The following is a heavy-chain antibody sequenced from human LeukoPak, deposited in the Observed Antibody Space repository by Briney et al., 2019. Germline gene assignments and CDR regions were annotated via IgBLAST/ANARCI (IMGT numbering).Heavy chain of an antibody. J-gene: IGHJ4*02. V-gene: IGHV4-59*12. Sequence: PSETLSLTCTVSGGSISSYYWSWIRQPPGKGLEWIGYIYYSGTTNYNPSLKSRVTISVDTSKNQFSLKLSSVTAADTAVYYCARVDSSGDYWGQGTLVTVSS. CDR1: GGSISSYY. CDR2: IYYSGTT. CDR3: ARVDSSGDY. D-gene: IGHD3-22*01.